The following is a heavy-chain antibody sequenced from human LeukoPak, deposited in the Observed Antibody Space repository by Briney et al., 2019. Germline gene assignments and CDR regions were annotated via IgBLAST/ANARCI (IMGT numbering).Heavy chain of an antibody. CDR3: AKDTSIGKYCTNGVCSPFDY. CDR1: GFTFSSCA. V-gene: IGHV3-23*01. CDR2: ISDSGDYT. D-gene: IGHD2-8*01. J-gene: IGHJ4*02. Sequence: GGSLTLSCAGSGFTFSSCAMSWVRQAPGQGLEWVSAISDSGDYTSYADSVRGRFTISRDNSRNTLYLQMISLRPEDTAVYYCAKDTSIGKYCTNGVCSPFDYWGQGTLVTVSS.